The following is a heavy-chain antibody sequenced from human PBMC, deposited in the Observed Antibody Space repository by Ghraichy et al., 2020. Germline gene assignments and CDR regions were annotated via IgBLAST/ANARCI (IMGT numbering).Heavy chain of an antibody. D-gene: IGHD3-10*01. Sequence: ASVKVSCKASGYTFTNYGIGWVRQAPGQGLEWMGWISGYNGYTYYAENLQGRVTMTTDTSTTTAYMELRSLESDDTAVYYCARTLSGAGSHYYPYYGMDVWGQGTTVTVSS. CDR3: ARTLSGAGSHYYPYYGMDV. V-gene: IGHV1-18*01. J-gene: IGHJ6*02. CDR2: ISGYNGYT. CDR1: GYTFTNYG.